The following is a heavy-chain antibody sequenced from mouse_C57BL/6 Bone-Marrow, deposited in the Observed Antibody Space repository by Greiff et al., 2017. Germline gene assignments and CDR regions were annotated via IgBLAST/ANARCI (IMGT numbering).Heavy chain of an antibody. J-gene: IGHJ2*01. CDR1: GYTFTDYY. Sequence: EVQLQQSGPELVKPGASVKISCKASGYTFTDYYMNWVKQSHGKSLEWIGDINPNNGGTSYNQKFKGKATLTVDKSSSTDYMGLRSLTSEDSAVYYCAREWEPGKLYYFDCWGKGTTLTVAS. D-gene: IGHD4-1*01. CDR2: INPNNGGT. CDR3: AREWEPGKLYYFDC. V-gene: IGHV1-26*01.